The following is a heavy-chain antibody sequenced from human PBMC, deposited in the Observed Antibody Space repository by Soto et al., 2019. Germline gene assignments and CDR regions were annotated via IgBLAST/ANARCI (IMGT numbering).Heavy chain of an antibody. CDR2: IYSGGST. CDR3: ARARSGNYFYYGLDV. D-gene: IGHD1-26*01. Sequence: GGSLRLSCAASGFTVISNYMSWVRQAPGKGLEWVSVIYSGGSTNYADSVKGRFTISRDISKNTVYFQMNSLRAEDAAVYYCARARSGNYFYYGLDVWGQGTTVTVSS. J-gene: IGHJ6*02. V-gene: IGHV3-53*01. CDR1: GFTVISNY.